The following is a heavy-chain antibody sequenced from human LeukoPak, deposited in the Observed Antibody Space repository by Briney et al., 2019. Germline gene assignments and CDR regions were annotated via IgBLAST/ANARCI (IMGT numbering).Heavy chain of an antibody. CDR3: ARVIRTVTTYYFDY. CDR1: GFTFSSYE. J-gene: IGHJ4*02. V-gene: IGHV3-48*03. CDR2: ISSSGSTI. D-gene: IGHD4-17*01. Sequence: GGSLRLSCAASGFTFSSYEMTWVRQAPGKGLEWVSYISSSGSTIYYTDSVKGRFTISRDNAKNSLYLQMNSLRAEDTAVYYCARVIRTVTTYYFDYWGQGTLVTVSS.